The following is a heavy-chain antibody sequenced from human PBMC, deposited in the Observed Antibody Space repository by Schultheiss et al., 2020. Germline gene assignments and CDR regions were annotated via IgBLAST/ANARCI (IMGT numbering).Heavy chain of an antibody. D-gene: IGHD2-21*02. J-gene: IGHJ4*02. V-gene: IGHV3-NL1*01. CDR3: ARLAHCGADCYSFDY. Sequence: GGSLRLSCAASGFTFSSYAMHWVRQAPGKGLEWVSVIYSGGSTYYADSVKGRFTISRDNSKNTLYLQMNSLRAEDTAVYYCARLAHCGADCYSFDYWGQGTLVTVSS. CDR1: GFTFSSYA. CDR2: IYSGGST.